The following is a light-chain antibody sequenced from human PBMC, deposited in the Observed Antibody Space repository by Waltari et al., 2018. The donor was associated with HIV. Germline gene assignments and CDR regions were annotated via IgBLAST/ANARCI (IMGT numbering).Light chain of an antibody. J-gene: IGLJ3*02. CDR3: ASWDASLNGWV. CDR1: TSNIGIKT. V-gene: IGLV1-44*01. Sequence: QSVVTQPPSVSGTRGQTVTISCSGSTSNIGIKTVNWYQHLPVTAPKRLIYGNYQRPLGVPDRFSASKSGTSASLAISGLQSEDEADYYCASWDASLNGWVFGGGTKLTVL. CDR2: GNY.